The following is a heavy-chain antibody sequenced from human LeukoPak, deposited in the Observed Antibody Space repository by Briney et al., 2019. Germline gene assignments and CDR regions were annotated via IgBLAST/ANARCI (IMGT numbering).Heavy chain of an antibody. D-gene: IGHD3-22*01. CDR2: IYHSGST. CDR3: ASRPYYYDSSGYYYGAFDI. CDR1: GYSISSGYY. Sequence: PSETLSLTCTVSGYSISSGYYWGWIRQPPGKGLEWIGSIYHSGSTNYNPSLKSRVTISVDKSKNQFSLKLSSVTAADTAVYYCASRPYYYDSSGYYYGAFDIWGQGTMVTVSS. J-gene: IGHJ3*02. V-gene: IGHV4-38-2*02.